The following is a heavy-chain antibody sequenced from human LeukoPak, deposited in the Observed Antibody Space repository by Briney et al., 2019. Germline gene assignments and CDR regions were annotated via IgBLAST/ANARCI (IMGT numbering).Heavy chain of an antibody. D-gene: IGHD5-12*01. CDR3: ARAVGLRGPLDFDY. V-gene: IGHV4-59*01. CDR1: GGSISSDY. J-gene: IGHJ4*02. CDR2: IYYSGST. Sequence: SETLSLTCTVSGGSISSDYWSWIRQPPGKGLEWVGYIYYSGSTNYNPSLKSRVTISVDTSKNQFSLKLSSVTAADTAVYYCARAVGLRGPLDFDYWGQGTLVTVSS.